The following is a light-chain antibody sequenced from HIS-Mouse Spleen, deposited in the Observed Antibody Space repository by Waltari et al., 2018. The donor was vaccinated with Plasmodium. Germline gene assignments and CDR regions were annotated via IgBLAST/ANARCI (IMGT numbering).Light chain of an antibody. J-gene: IGLJ2*01. CDR2: DVS. Sequence: QSALTQPASVSGSPGQSIPISCPGTRSDVGGYYHCSWYQQHPGKAPKLMIYDVSNRPSGVSNRFSGSKSGNTASLTISGLQAEDEADYYCSSYTSSSTLVFGGGTKLTVL. CDR3: SSYTSSSTLV. V-gene: IGLV2-14*03. CDR1: RSDVGGYYH.